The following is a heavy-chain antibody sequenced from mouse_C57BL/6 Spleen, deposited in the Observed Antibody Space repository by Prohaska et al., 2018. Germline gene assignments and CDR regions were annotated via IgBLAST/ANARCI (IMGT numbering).Heavy chain of an antibody. D-gene: IGHD3-3*01. V-gene: IGHV6-3*01. CDR3: TGPGRTLGD. CDR1: GFTFSNYW. Sequence: EVKLEESGGGLVQPGGSMKLSCVASGFTFSNYWMNWVRQSPEKGLEWVAQIRLKSDNYAKHYAESVKGRFTIARDDSKSSGEGQMNNLRADDIGNYYATGPGRTLGDGGQGTTLTVSS. CDR2: IRLKSDNYAK. J-gene: IGHJ2*01.